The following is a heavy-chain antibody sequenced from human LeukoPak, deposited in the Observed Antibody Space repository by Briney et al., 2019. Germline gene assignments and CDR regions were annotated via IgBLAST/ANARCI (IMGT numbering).Heavy chain of an antibody. CDR1: GFSISNYV. Sequence: GGSLRLSCAASGFSISNYVMTWVRQAPGKGLEWVSTISNGAAGTFYADSMKGRFTISGDNSRNTLYLQMNSLRAEDTAVYYCAKAVESGGLFDSWGQGTLVTVSS. CDR3: AKAVESGGLFDS. J-gene: IGHJ4*02. CDR2: ISNGAAGT. V-gene: IGHV3-23*01. D-gene: IGHD4-23*01.